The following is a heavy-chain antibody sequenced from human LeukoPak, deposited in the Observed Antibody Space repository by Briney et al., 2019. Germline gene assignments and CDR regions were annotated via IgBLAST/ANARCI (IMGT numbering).Heavy chain of an antibody. V-gene: IGHV4-39*01. CDR2: IYYSKNT. Sequence: SETLSLTCTVSGGSISSSSAYWGWIRQPPGKGLEWIGSIYYSKNTYYNPSLKSRVTISADTSKNQFSLTLGSVSATDTAVYYCVIPRGFIYGYFDYWGGEPRVTVSS. J-gene: IGHJ4*02. CDR3: VIPRGFIYGYFDY. D-gene: IGHD5-18*01. CDR1: GGSISSSSAY.